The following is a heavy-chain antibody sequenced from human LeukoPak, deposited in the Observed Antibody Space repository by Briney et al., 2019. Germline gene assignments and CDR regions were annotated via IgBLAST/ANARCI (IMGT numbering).Heavy chain of an antibody. D-gene: IGHD3-3*01. CDR3: TKEGDDFWSGYSPYYFEY. CDR1: GFTFSSYA. J-gene: IGHJ4*02. V-gene: IGHV3-30-3*01. CDR2: ISYDGSNK. Sequence: PGGSLRLSCAASGFTFSSYAMHWVRQAPGKGLEWVAVISYDGSNKYYADSVKGRFTISRGNSKNTLYLQMNSLRVEDTAVYYCTKEGDDFWSGYSPYYFEYWGQGTLVTVSS.